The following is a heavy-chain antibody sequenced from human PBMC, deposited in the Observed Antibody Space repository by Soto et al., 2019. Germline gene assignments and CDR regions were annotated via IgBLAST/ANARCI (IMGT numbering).Heavy chain of an antibody. CDR1: AFTFSNQA. V-gene: IGHV3-23*04. Sequence: EVHLVESGGGLVQPGGSLRLSCEASAFTFSNQAMSWVRQAPGKGLEWVSTISGNGGSTYYADSVRGRFTISRDNSKNTLYLQMNSLRDEDTAVYYCGPQILWFGELPDFDHWGQGTLVTVSS. CDR3: GPQILWFGELPDFDH. CDR2: ISGNGGST. D-gene: IGHD3-10*01. J-gene: IGHJ4*02.